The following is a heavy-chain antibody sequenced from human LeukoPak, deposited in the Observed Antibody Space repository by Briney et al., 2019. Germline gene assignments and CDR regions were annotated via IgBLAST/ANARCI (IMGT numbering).Heavy chain of an antibody. V-gene: IGHV3-66*01. J-gene: IGHJ4*02. Sequence: IYSGGSTYYADSVKGRFTISRDNSKNTLYLQMNSLRAEDTAVYYCARSSGYSYGYGYYFDYWGQGTLVTVSS. D-gene: IGHD5-18*01. CDR3: ARSSGYSYGYGYYFDY. CDR2: IYSGGST.